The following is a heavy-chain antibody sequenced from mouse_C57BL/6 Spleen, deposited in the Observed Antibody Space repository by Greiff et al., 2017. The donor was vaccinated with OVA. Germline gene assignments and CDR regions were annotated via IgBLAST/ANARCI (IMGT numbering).Heavy chain of an antibody. V-gene: IGHV5-12*01. CDR3: ARQASSGYYFDY. CDR2: ISNGGGST. D-gene: IGHD3-2*02. CDR1: GFTFSDYY. Sequence: EVKVEESGGGLVQPGGSLKLSCAASGFTFSDYYMYWVRQTPEKRLEWVAYISNGGGSTYYPDTVKGRFTISRDNAKNTLYLQMSRLKSEDTAMYYCARQASSGYYFDYWGQGTTLTVSS. J-gene: IGHJ2*01.